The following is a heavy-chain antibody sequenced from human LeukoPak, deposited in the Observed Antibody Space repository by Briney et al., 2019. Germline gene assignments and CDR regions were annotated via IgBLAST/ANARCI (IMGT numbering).Heavy chain of an antibody. J-gene: IGHJ2*01. D-gene: IGHD2-2*02. Sequence: SETLSLTCIVSGGSISSDSYQWVWIRQPPGEGLEWVASISHTGTTYYNLSLRSRVTISIDTSKNQFSLKLRSVTAADTAVYYCARLYTTTWYRYFDLWGRGTPVTVSS. CDR1: GGSISSDSYQ. CDR3: ARLYTTTWYRYFDL. V-gene: IGHV4-39*01. CDR2: ISHTGTT.